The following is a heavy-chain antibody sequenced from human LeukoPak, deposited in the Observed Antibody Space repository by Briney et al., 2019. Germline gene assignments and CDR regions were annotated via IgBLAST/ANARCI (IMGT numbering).Heavy chain of an antibody. J-gene: IGHJ5*02. CDR1: GFTFTSSA. D-gene: IGHD2/OR15-2a*01. V-gene: IGHV1-58*02. Sequence: SVKVSCKASGFTFTSSAMQWVRQARGQRLEWIGWIVVGSGNTNYAQKFQERVTITRDMSTSTAYMELSSLRSEDTAVYYCARGRNFRGWFDPWGQGTLVTVSS. CDR2: IVVGSGNT. CDR3: ARGRNFRGWFDP.